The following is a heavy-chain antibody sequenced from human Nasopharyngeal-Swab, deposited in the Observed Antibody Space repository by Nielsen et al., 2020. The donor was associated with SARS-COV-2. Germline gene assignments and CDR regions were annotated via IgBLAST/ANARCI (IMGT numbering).Heavy chain of an antibody. CDR1: GFTFSSYT. V-gene: IGHV3-21*06. Sequence: GESLKISCAASGFTFSSYTMNWVRQAPGKGLEWVSSISPTSDYIYYAESVKGRVTISRDNAKHSLFLQMNSLRAEETAIYYCVRGSYGHYDSWGQGALITVSS. CDR3: VRGSYGHYDS. CDR2: ISPTSDYI. D-gene: IGHD4-17*01. J-gene: IGHJ5*01.